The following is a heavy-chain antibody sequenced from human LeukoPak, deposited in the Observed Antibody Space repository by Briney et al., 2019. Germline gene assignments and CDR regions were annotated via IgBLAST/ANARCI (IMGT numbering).Heavy chain of an antibody. D-gene: IGHD5-12*01. CDR1: GFTFSSYG. CDR2: ISYDGSNK. CDR3: AKDVGPIVATISYYYYGMDV. J-gene: IGHJ6*02. Sequence: GGSLRLSCAASGFTFSSYGIHWVRQAPGKGLEWVAVISYDGSNKYYADSVKGRFTISRDNSKNTLYLQMNSLRAEDTAVYYCAKDVGPIVATISYYYYGMDVWGQGTTVTVSS. V-gene: IGHV3-30*18.